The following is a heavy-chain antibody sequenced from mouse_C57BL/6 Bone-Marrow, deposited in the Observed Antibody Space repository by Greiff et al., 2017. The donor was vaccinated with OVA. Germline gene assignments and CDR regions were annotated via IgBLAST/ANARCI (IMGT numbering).Heavy chain of an antibody. CDR2: IYPGGGYT. J-gene: IGHJ2*01. CDR3: ARGVSYYYGRGTYFDY. Sequence: VQLQESGAELVRPGTSVKMSCKASGYTFTNYWIGWAKQRPGHGLEWIGDIYPGGGYTNYNEKFKGKATLTADKSSSTAYMQFSSLTSEDSAIYYCARGVSYYYGRGTYFDYWGQGTTLTVSS. V-gene: IGHV1-63*01. CDR1: GYTFTNYW. D-gene: IGHD1-1*01.